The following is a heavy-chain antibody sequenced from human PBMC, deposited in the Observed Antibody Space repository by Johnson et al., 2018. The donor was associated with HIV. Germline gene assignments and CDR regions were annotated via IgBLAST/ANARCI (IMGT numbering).Heavy chain of an antibody. Sequence: VQLVESGGGLVQPGGSLRLSCAASGFTFSSYAMSWVRQAPGKGLEWISFISSGGGTTSYSDSVKGRFTISRDNAKNSLYLQMNSLRAEDTAVYYCARAHYGSGSLDIWGQGTMVTVSS. CDR3: ARAHYGSGSLDI. V-gene: IGHV3-48*04. CDR2: ISSGGGTT. CDR1: GFTFSSYA. D-gene: IGHD3-10*01. J-gene: IGHJ3*02.